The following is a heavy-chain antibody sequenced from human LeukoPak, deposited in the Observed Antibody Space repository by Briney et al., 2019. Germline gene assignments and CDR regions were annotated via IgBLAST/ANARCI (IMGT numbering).Heavy chain of an antibody. CDR3: ARPRFFGGRYYYGMDV. J-gene: IGHJ6*02. V-gene: IGHV4-30-4*01. Sequence: SETLSLTCTVSGGSISSGDYYWSWIRQPPGMGLEWIGYIYYSGSTYYNPSLKGRVTISVDTSKNKFSLKLSSLTAEDTAVYYCARPRFFGGRYYYGMDVWGQGTTVTVSS. CDR2: IYYSGST. D-gene: IGHD3-3*01. CDR1: GGSISSGDYY.